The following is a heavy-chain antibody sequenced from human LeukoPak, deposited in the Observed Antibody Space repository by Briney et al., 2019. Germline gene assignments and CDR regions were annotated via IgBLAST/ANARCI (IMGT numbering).Heavy chain of an antibody. CDR2: IYFSGST. CDR1: GGSISSYY. J-gene: IGHJ4*02. Sequence: SETLSLTCTVSGGSISSYYWSWIRQPPGKGLEWMGYIYFSGSTNYNPSLKSRVTISEDTSKNKFSLKLHSVTAADTAVYYCARGKTTVTTRPPFDYWGQGTLVTVSS. V-gene: IGHV4-59*01. D-gene: IGHD4-17*01. CDR3: ARGKTTVTTRPPFDY.